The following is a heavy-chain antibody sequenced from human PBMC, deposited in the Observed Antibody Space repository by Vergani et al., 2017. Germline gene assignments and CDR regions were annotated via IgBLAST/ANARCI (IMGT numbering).Heavy chain of an antibody. V-gene: IGHV4-30-4*01. J-gene: IGHJ1*01. D-gene: IGHD3-22*01. CDR1: GGSISSGDYY. Sequence: QLQLQESGPGLVKPSETLSLTCTVSGGSISSGDYYWSWIRQPPGKGLEWIGYIYYSGSTYYNPSLKSRVTISVDTSKNQFSLKLSSVTAADTAVYYCARDDSSGYYYFQHWGQGTLVTVSS. CDR2: IYYSGST. CDR3: ARDDSSGYYYFQH.